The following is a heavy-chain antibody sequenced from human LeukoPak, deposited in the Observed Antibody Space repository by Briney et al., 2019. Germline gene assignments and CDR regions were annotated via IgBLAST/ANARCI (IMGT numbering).Heavy chain of an antibody. D-gene: IGHD3-10*01. CDR3: ARGVVSGSYSNWFDP. CDR1: GGSFSGYY. Sequence: SETLSLTCAVYGGSFSGYYWSWLRQPPGKGLEWIGEINHSGSTNYNPSLKSRVTISVDASKKQFSLKLSSVTAADAAVYYCARGVVSGSYSNWFDPWGQGTLVTVSS. J-gene: IGHJ5*02. CDR2: INHSGST. V-gene: IGHV4-34*01.